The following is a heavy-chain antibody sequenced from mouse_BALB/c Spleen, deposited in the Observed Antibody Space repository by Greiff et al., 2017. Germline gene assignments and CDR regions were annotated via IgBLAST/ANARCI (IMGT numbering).Heavy chain of an antibody. CDR2: IRNKANGYTT. V-gene: IGHV7-3*02. CDR1: GFTFTDYY. Sequence: EVKLVESGGGLVQPGGSLRLSCATSGFTFTDYYMSWVRQPPGKALEWLGFIRNKANGYTTEYSASVKGRFTISRDNSQSILYLQMNTLRAEDSATYYCARVPHYYGSSYWYFDVWGAGTTVTVSS. D-gene: IGHD1-1*01. J-gene: IGHJ1*01. CDR3: ARVPHYYGSSYWYFDV.